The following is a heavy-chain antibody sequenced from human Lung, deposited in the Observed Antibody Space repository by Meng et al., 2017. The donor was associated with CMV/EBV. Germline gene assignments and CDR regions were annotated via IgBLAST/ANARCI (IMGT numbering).Heavy chain of an antibody. CDR1: GYTFTNYY. V-gene: IGHV1-46*01. D-gene: IGHD3-22*01. Sequence: ASVXVSCKASGYTFTNYYLHWVRQAPGQGLEWMGMINSRSGTTTYSQKFQGRISMTRDTSTSTVYLDLSSLRSEDSTVYYCAREEGSYDGSGAFDYWGQGTXVTVSS. CDR2: INSRSGTT. CDR3: AREEGSYDGSGAFDY. J-gene: IGHJ4*02.